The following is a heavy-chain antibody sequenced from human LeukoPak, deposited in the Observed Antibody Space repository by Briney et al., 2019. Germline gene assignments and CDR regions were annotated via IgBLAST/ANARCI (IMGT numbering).Heavy chain of an antibody. J-gene: IGHJ4*02. V-gene: IGHV3-30*18. CDR2: ISYDGSNK. Sequence: GGSLRLSCAASGFTFSNYGMHWVRQAPGKGLQWVAFISYDGSNKYYADSVKGRFTISRDKSKNTLYLQMNSLRAEDTAVYYCAKDPRRYSRTGGYFDNWGQGTLVTVSS. D-gene: IGHD6-13*01. CDR1: GFTFSNYG. CDR3: AKDPRRYSRTGGYFDN.